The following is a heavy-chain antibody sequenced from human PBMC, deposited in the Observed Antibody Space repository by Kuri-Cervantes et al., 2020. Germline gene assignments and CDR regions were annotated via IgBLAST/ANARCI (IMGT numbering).Heavy chain of an antibody. J-gene: IGHJ4*02. Sequence: SETLSLTCVVYGGSFSGYYWSWIRQPPGKGLEWIGEINHSGGTTYNPSLKSRVTISLDTSGNQFSLNLSSVIAADTAVYYCVRDRGSGWYGLDYWGQGTLVTVSS. D-gene: IGHD6-19*01. V-gene: IGHV4-34*01. CDR2: INHSGGT. CDR3: VRDRGSGWYGLDY. CDR1: GGSFSGYY.